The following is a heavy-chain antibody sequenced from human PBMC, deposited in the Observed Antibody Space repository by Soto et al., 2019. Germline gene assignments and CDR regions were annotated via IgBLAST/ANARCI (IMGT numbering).Heavy chain of an antibody. CDR1: GYTFSSYD. Sequence: ASVKVSCKASGYTFSSYDINWVRQAPGQGLEWMGWVNPDSGNTDYAQKFQGRVTMTRDFFKNTAYMELSSLRSEDTAVYYCALTRGSGPLFDYWGQGTLVTVSS. CDR3: ALTRGSGPLFDY. D-gene: IGHD3-3*01. V-gene: IGHV1-8*01. J-gene: IGHJ4*02. CDR2: VNPDSGNT.